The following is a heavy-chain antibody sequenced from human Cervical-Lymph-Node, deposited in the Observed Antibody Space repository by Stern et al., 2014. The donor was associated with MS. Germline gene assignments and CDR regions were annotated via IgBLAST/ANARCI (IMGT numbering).Heavy chain of an antibody. CDR2: IYPDDSDI. CDR3: ARHPPRRKWDDPNYGMDV. V-gene: IGHV5-51*01. Sequence: EVQLVESGAEVKKPGESLKISCKGSGYTFTNNWIAWVRQMPGKGLEWMGIIYPDDSDIRYSPSLQGQVPISAEKAITTPSLESSSLKAADSAVYFCARHPPRRKWDDPNYGMDVWGQGTTVTVSS. J-gene: IGHJ6*02. D-gene: IGHD1-1*01. CDR1: GYTFTNNW.